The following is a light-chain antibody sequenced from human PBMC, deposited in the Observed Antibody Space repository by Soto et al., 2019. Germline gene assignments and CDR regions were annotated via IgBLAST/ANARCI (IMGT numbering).Light chain of an antibody. CDR3: QQYGTAPQT. V-gene: IGKV3-20*01. J-gene: IGKJ1*01. CDR1: QSVSNRN. Sequence: ESVLTQSPGTLSLSPGERATLSCRASQSVSNRNLAWYQQKLGQAPRLLIYDTSTRATGTPDRFSGSGSGTDFTLTINRLEPEDFAVYYCQQYGTAPQTFGQGTKVDIK. CDR2: DTS.